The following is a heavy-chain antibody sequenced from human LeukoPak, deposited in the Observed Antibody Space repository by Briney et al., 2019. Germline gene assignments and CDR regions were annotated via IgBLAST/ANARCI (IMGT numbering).Heavy chain of an antibody. D-gene: IGHD3-3*01. Sequence: GGSLRLSCAASGFTFSSYWMSWVRQAPGKGLEWVANIKQDGSAKYYADSVKGRFTISRDNSKNTLYLQMNSLRAEDTAVYYCAKVPYYDFWSGYAYYFDYWGQGTLVTVSS. CDR1: GFTFSSYW. V-gene: IGHV3-7*03. CDR2: IKQDGSAK. J-gene: IGHJ4*02. CDR3: AKVPYYDFWSGYAYYFDY.